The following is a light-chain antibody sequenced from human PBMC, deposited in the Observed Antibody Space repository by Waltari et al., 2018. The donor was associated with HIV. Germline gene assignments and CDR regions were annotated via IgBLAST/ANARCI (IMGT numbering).Light chain of an antibody. CDR1: QSVGSN. J-gene: IGKJ1*01. Sequence: EIVMTQSPATLSVSPGERATLSCRASQSVGSNLAWYRQKPGQAPRLLIYYASTRATGIPARFSGNGSGTEFTLTISSLLSEDFAVYYGQQYNNWPPWTFGQGTKVEMK. CDR2: YAS. V-gene: IGKV3-15*01. CDR3: QQYNNWPPWT.